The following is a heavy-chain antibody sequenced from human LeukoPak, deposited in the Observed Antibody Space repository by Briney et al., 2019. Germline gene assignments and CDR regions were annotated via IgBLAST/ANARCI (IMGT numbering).Heavy chain of an antibody. CDR2: VYSSGST. J-gene: IGHJ4*02. V-gene: IGHV4-4*07. CDR1: GDSISGSY. D-gene: IGHD6-19*01. Sequence: PSETLSLTCTVSGDSISGSYWTWIRQPAGKGLEWIGRVYSSGSTNYNPSLKSRATMSIDTSKNQFSLKLSSVTAADTAVYYCARDRQWLENDYWGQGTLVTVSS. CDR3: ARDRQWLENDY.